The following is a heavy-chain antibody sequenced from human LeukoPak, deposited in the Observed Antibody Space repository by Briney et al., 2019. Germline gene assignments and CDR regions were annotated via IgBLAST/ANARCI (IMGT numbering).Heavy chain of an antibody. CDR2: VYYSGIT. D-gene: IGHD6-13*01. Sequence: SSETLSLTCTVSRGSISSSSHYWGWVRQPPGKGLEWVGSVYYSGITHYNPSLKSRVTISVDRSKNQFSLKLSSVTAADTAVYYCASTSIAAAGTRPFDYWGQGTLVTVSS. J-gene: IGHJ4*02. CDR3: ASTSIAAAGTRPFDY. CDR1: RGSISSSSHY. V-gene: IGHV4-39*07.